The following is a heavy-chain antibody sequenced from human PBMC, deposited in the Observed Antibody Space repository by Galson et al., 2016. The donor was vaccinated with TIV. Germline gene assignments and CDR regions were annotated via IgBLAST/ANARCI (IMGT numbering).Heavy chain of an antibody. CDR3: ARARGSIVGGTDYFDY. V-gene: IGHV3-11*06. CDR2: ISAKSSYT. D-gene: IGHD1-26*01. CDR1: GFPFSDYY. Sequence: SLRLSCAASGFPFSDYYMTWVRQAPGKGLEWVSYISAKSSYTKYADSVKGRFTISRDNAKNSLFLQMNSLRAEDTAVYYCARARGSIVGGTDYFDYWVQGTLVTVSS. J-gene: IGHJ4*02.